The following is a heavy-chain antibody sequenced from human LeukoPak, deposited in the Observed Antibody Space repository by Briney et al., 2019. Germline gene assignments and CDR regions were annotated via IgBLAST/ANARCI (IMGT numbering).Heavy chain of an antibody. Sequence: PGGSLRLSCAASGFTFSSYWMHWARQTPGKGLVWVSRINGAGSSISYADSVKGRVTISRDNAKNTLYLQMNNLRAEDTAVYYCARGGDYKNDYWGQGTLVTVSS. CDR3: ARGGDYKNDY. CDR2: INGAGSSI. J-gene: IGHJ4*02. CDR1: GFTFSSYW. D-gene: IGHD4-17*01. V-gene: IGHV3-74*01.